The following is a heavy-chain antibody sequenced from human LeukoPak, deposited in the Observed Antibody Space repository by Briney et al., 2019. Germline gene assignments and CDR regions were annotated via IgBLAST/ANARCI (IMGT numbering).Heavy chain of an antibody. CDR3: ARDGYNYRYYYYGMDV. J-gene: IGHJ6*02. V-gene: IGHV1-24*01. Sequence: ASVKVSCKVSGYTLTELSMHWVRQAPGKGLEWMGGFDPEDGETIYAQKFQGRVTMTEDTSTDTAYMELSSLRSEDTAVYYCARDGYNYRYYYYGMDVWGQGTTVTVSS. CDR2: FDPEDGET. CDR1: GYTLTELS. D-gene: IGHD5-24*01.